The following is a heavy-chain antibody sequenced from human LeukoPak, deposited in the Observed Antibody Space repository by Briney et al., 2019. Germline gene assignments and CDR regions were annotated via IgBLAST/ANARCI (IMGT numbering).Heavy chain of an antibody. J-gene: IGHJ4*02. Sequence: GGSLRLSCAASGFTFSSYAMSWVRQAPGKGLEWVSAISGSGGSTYYADSVKGRFTISRDNSKNTLYLQMNSLRAEDTAVYYCAKFRGYYDSSGVRTDYWGQGTLVTVS. CDR3: AKFRGYYDSSGVRTDY. D-gene: IGHD3-22*01. CDR1: GFTFSSYA. CDR2: ISGSGGST. V-gene: IGHV3-23*01.